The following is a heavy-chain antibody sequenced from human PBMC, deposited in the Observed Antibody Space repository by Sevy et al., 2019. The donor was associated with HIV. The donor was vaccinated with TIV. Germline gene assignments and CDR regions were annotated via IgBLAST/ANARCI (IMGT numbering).Heavy chain of an antibody. CDR3: ATGRITIFGVVGWFDP. V-gene: IGHV1-24*01. D-gene: IGHD3-3*01. Sequence: ASVKVSCKVSGYTLTELSMHWVRQAPGKGLEWMGGFDPEVGETIYEKKFQGRVTMTEETSTETAYMELGSLRSEDTAVYYCATGRITIFGVVGWFDPWGQGTLVTVSS. CDR2: FDPEVGET. J-gene: IGHJ5*02. CDR1: GYTLTELS.